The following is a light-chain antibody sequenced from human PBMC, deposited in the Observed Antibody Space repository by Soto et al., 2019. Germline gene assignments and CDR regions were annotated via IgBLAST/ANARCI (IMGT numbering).Light chain of an antibody. Sequence: EVVMTQSPATLSVSPGESATLSCRASRSVSTNLAWYQQKPGQAPRLLIYGASTRATGIPARFRGSGSGTEFTLTVSSLQSEDFAVYYCQQYNDWPPYTFGQGTKLEIK. CDR1: RSVSTN. CDR2: GAS. CDR3: QQYNDWPPYT. V-gene: IGKV3-15*01. J-gene: IGKJ2*01.